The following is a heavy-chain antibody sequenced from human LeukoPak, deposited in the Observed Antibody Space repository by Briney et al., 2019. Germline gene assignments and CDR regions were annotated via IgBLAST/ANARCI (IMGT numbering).Heavy chain of an antibody. CDR1: GGSISSSSYY. CDR3: AMPSGVSLRFLEWLSRAFDI. CDR2: IYYSGST. D-gene: IGHD3-3*01. V-gene: IGHV4-39*01. Sequence: SETLSLTCTVSGGSISSSSYYWGWIRQPPGKGLEWIGSIYYSGSTYYNPSLKSRVTISVDTSKNQFSLKLSSVTAADTAVYYCAMPSGVSLRFLEWLSRAFDIWGQGTMVTVSS. J-gene: IGHJ3*02.